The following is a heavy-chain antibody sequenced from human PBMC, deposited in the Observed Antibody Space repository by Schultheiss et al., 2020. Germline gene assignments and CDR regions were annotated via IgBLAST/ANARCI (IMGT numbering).Heavy chain of an antibody. V-gene: IGHV4-39*01. CDR2: IYYSGST. CDR1: GGSISSGGYY. D-gene: IGHD3-22*01. CDR3: AKVVVQGLGPLGY. J-gene: IGHJ4*02. Sequence: SETLSLTCTVSGGSISSGGYYWSWIRQHPGKGLEWIGSIYYSGSTYYNPSLKSRVTISVDTSKNQFSLKLSSVTAADTAVYYCAKVVVQGLGPLGYWGQGTLVTVSS.